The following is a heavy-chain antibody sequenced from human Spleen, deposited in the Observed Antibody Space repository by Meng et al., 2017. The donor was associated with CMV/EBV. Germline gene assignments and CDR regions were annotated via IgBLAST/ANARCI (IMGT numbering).Heavy chain of an antibody. CDR3: TRDAGTSTSMDY. CDR2: IKSDGSKT. CDR1: GFTFSYYW. Sequence: GSLRLSCAASGFTFSYYWMHWVRRIPDKGLVWVSRIKSDGSKTEYADSVRGRFTISRDNAKNTLYLEMNTLRVEDTAVYYCTRDAGTSTSMDYWGQGTLVTVSS. D-gene: IGHD2-2*01. V-gene: IGHV3-74*03. J-gene: IGHJ4*02.